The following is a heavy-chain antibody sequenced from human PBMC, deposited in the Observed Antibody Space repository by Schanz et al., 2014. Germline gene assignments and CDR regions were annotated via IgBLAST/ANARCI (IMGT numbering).Heavy chain of an antibody. Sequence: VQLVESGGGVVQPGGSLRLSCAASGFTFNSYAFHWVRQAPGKGLEWVSGISGSGGSAYDADSVKGRFTISRDNSKNTLYLQMNSLRAEDTAVYYCAKDHAGSDILTALGNWGQGTLVTVSS. D-gene: IGHD3-9*01. CDR2: ISGSGGSA. J-gene: IGHJ4*02. V-gene: IGHV3-23*04. CDR1: GFTFNSYA. CDR3: AKDHAGSDILTALGN.